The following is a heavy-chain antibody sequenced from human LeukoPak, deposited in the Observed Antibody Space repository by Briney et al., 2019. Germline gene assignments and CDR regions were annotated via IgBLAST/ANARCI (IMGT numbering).Heavy chain of an antibody. J-gene: IGHJ4*02. V-gene: IGHV1-69*02. CDR1: GGTFSGYT. CDR2: IIPILGIA. CDR3: ATTVWFGELAFDY. D-gene: IGHD3-10*01. Sequence: SVKVSCKASGGTFSGYTISWVRQAPGQGLEWMGRIIPILGIANYAQKFQGGVTITADKSTSTAYMELSSLRSEDTAVYYCATTVWFGELAFDYWGQGTLVTVSS.